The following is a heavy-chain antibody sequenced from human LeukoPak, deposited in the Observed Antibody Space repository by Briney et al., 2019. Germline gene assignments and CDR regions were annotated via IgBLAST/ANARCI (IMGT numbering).Heavy chain of an antibody. D-gene: IGHD5-12*01. CDR2: IYYSGST. CDR3: AIEYSGFDDAFDI. Sequence: PSETLSLTCTVSGGSISSYYWSWIRQPPGKGLEWIGYIYYSGSTNYNPSLKSRVTISVDTSKNQFSLKLSSVTAADTAVYYCAIEYSGFDDAFDIWGQGTMVTVSP. CDR1: GGSISSYY. V-gene: IGHV4-59*01. J-gene: IGHJ3*02.